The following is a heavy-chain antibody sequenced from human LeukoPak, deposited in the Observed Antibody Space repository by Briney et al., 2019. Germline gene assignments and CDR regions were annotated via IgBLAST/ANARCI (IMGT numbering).Heavy chain of an antibody. V-gene: IGHV4-39*01. D-gene: IGHD2-15*01. CDR1: GGSISSGGYY. Sequence: SETLSLTCTVSGGSISSGGYYWSWIRQPPGKGLEWIGSIYYSGSTYYNPSLKSRVTISVDTSKNQFSLKLSSVTAADTAVYYCAGYCSGGSCYGFDYWGQGTLVTVSS. J-gene: IGHJ4*02. CDR2: IYYSGST. CDR3: AGYCSGGSCYGFDY.